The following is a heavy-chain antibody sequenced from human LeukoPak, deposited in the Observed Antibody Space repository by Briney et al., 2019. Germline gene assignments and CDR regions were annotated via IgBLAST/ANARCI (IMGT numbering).Heavy chain of an antibody. CDR1: GFTFSSYS. Sequence: GGSLRLSCAASGFTFSSYSMNWVRQAPGKGLEWVSSISSSSSYIYYADSVKGRFTISRDNAKNSLYLQMNSLRAEDTAVYYCVRVRLLWFGELDYWGQGTLVTVSS. V-gene: IGHV3-21*01. CDR2: ISSSSSYI. J-gene: IGHJ4*02. CDR3: VRVRLLWFGELDY. D-gene: IGHD3-10*01.